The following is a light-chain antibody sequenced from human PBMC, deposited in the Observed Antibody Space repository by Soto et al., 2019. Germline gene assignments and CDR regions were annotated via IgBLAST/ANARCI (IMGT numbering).Light chain of an antibody. CDR3: QHYGSSLLYT. CDR1: QSVSTNF. J-gene: IGKJ2*01. V-gene: IGKV3-20*01. Sequence: EFVLTQSPDTLSLSPGERATLSCRASQSVSTNFLAWYQQKPGQSPRLLIYDGSSRATGIPDRFSGSGSGTDFPLTISRLEPEDFAVYFCQHYGSSLLYTFGQGTKLDLK. CDR2: DGS.